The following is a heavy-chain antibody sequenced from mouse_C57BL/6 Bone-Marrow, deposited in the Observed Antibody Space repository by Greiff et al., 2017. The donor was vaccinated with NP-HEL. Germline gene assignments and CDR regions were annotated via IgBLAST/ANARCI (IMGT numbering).Heavy chain of an antibody. CDR1: GFNIKNTY. CDR3: ARNKDYGSSYEGAMDY. CDR2: IDPANGNT. V-gene: IGHV14-3*01. J-gene: IGHJ4*01. Sequence: VQLKESVAELVRPGASVKLSCTASGFNIKNTYMHWVKQRPEQGLEWIGRIDPANGNTKYAPKFQGKATITADTSSNTAYLQLSSLTSEDTAIYYCARNKDYGSSYEGAMDYWGQGTSVTVSS. D-gene: IGHD1-1*01.